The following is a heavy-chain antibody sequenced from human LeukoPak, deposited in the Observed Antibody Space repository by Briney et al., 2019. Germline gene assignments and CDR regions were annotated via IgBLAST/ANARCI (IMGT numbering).Heavy chain of an antibody. J-gene: IGHJ3*02. CDR3: ASGRLYSSSSIHAFDI. D-gene: IGHD6-6*01. V-gene: IGHV3-74*01. Sequence: GSLTLSCAASGFTFSSYWMHWVRHAPGKGLVWVSRINSDWSRTSYAVSVKGRFTISRDNAKNTLYLQMNSLRAEDTAVYYCASGRLYSSSSIHAFDIWGQGTMVTVSS. CDR2: INSDWSRT. CDR1: GFTFSSYW.